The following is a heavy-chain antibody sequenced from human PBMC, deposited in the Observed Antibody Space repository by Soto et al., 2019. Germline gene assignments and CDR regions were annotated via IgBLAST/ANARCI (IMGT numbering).Heavy chain of an antibody. Sequence: QVQLVESGGGVVQPGRSLRLSCAASGFTFSSYGMHWVRQAPGKGLEWVAVISYDGSNKYYADSVKGRFTISRDNSKNTLNLQLNSLRAEDTAVYYCAKDSLAAAGTRPGRWSDPWSQGTLLTVSS. D-gene: IGHD6-13*01. CDR2: ISYDGSNK. J-gene: IGHJ5*02. V-gene: IGHV3-30*18. CDR3: AKDSLAAAGTRPGRWSDP. CDR1: GFTFSSYG.